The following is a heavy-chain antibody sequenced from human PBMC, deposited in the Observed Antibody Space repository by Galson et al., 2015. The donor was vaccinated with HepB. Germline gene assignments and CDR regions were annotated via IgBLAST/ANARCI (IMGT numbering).Heavy chain of an antibody. CDR3: ARGSALYYYYYGMDV. V-gene: IGHV3-33*01. J-gene: IGHJ6*02. Sequence: SLRLSCAASGFTFSSYGMHWVRQAPGKGLEWVAVIWYDGSNKYYADSVKGRFTISRDNSKNTLYLQMNSLRAEDTAVYYCARGSALYYYYYGMDVWGQGTTVTVSS. D-gene: IGHD6-25*01. CDR1: GFTFSSYG. CDR2: IWYDGSNK.